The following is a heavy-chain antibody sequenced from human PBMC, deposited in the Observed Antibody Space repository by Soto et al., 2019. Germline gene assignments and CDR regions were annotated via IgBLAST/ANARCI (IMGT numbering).Heavy chain of an antibody. V-gene: IGHV3-7*01. CDR3: VRDVGYGDF. J-gene: IGHJ4*02. D-gene: IGHD1-1*01. CDR1: GFTFTTYY. Sequence: EVQLVESGGGLVQPGGSLRLSCAVSGFTFTTYYMTWVRQAPGKGLEWVASINQDGSEKYYVDSVKGRFTISRDNAEKSLYLQMNSLRADDTAVFYCVRDVGYGDFWGQGTLVTVSS. CDR2: INQDGSEK.